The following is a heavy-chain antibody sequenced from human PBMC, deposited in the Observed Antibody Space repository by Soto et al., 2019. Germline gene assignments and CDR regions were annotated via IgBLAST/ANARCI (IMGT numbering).Heavy chain of an antibody. CDR3: AGSTSCYGCYYYYGMDV. J-gene: IGHJ6*01. CDR2: IYYSGRT. CDR1: GGSISSGGYY. D-gene: IGHD2-2*01. Sequence: PSEHLSLTCSVSGGSISSGGYYWSWIRKHPGKGPEWIGYIYYSGRTYYNPSLKSRVTISVDTSKNQFSLKLSSVTAADTAVYYCAGSTSCYGCYYYYGMDVWGPGAAVPVSS. V-gene: IGHV4-31*03.